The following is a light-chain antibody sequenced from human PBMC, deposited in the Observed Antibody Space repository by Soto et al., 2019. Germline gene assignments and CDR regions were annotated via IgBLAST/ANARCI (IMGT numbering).Light chain of an antibody. V-gene: IGKV3-11*01. CDR1: QSVSSY. Sequence: EIVFTQSTATLSLSPGERATLSCRASQSVSSYLAWYQQKPGQAPRLLIYDASNRATGIPARFSGSGSGTDFTLTISSLEPEDFAVYYCQQRSNWPPLTFGGGTKV. CDR3: QQRSNWPPLT. J-gene: IGKJ4*01. CDR2: DAS.